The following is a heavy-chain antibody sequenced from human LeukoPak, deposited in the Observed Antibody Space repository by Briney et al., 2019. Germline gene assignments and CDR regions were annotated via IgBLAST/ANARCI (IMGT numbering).Heavy chain of an antibody. Sequence: GGSLRLSCAASGFTFDDYGMSWVRQAPGKGLEWVSGINWNGGSTGYADSVKGRFTISRDNAKNSLYLQMNSLRAEDTALYYCARGGTGTTIYCYYYMDVWGKGTTVTVSS. CDR3: ARGGTGTTIYCYYYMDV. J-gene: IGHJ6*03. D-gene: IGHD1-7*01. CDR2: INWNGGST. CDR1: GFTFDDYG. V-gene: IGHV3-20*04.